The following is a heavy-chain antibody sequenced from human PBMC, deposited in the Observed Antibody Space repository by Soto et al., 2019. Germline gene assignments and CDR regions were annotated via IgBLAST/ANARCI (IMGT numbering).Heavy chain of an antibody. J-gene: IGHJ3*01. CDR1: GFFISSGNY. CDR2: IFHGGNT. Sequence: SETLSLTCAVSGFFISSGNYWGWIRKPPGKGLEWIGSIFHGGNTYYNPSLKSRVTISVDMSKNQFSLKLNSVAAADTAVYYCARARWYDAFDVWGQGTVVTVSS. V-gene: IGHV4-38-2*01. CDR3: ARARWYDAFDV. D-gene: IGHD2-15*01.